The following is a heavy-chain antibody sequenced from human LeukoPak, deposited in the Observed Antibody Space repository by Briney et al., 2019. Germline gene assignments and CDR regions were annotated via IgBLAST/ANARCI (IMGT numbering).Heavy chain of an antibody. Sequence: GGSLRLSCAASGFTFSSYAMSWVRQAPGKGLEWASAISGSIGSTYYADSVKGRFTISRDNSKNTLYLEMNSLRAEDTALYYCAKDVRSGWLQAFDLWGRGTQVTVSS. CDR2: ISGSIGST. CDR3: AKDVRSGWLQAFDL. J-gene: IGHJ2*01. CDR1: GFTFSSYA. D-gene: IGHD5-12*01. V-gene: IGHV3-23*01.